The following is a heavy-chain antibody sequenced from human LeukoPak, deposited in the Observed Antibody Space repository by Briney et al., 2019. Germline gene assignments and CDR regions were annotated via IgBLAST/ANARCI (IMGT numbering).Heavy chain of an antibody. Sequence: PSETLSLTCAVYGGSFSGYYWSWIRQPPGKGLEWIGEINHSGSTNYNPSLKSRVTISVDTSKNQFSLELSSVTAADTAVYYCAREREAVAGTRWFDPWGQGTLVTVSS. CDR3: AREREAVAGTRWFDP. CDR2: INHSGST. J-gene: IGHJ5*02. CDR1: GGSFSGYY. V-gene: IGHV4-34*01. D-gene: IGHD6-19*01.